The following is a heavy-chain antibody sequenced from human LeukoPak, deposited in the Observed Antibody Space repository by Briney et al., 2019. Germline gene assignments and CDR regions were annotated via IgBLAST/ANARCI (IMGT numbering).Heavy chain of an antibody. CDR2: XXXEDGET. Sequence: ASVKVSCKVSGYTLTXLXXHWVRQAPGKGLEWXXXXXXEDGETXXXXXXXGXXXXXEXXSTDTAXMELSSLRSEDTAAYYCATVAYYYDSSGYPYFDYWGQGTLVTVSS. CDR3: ATVAYYYDSSGYPYFDY. J-gene: IGHJ4*02. V-gene: IGHV1-24*01. D-gene: IGHD3-22*01. CDR1: GYTLTXLX.